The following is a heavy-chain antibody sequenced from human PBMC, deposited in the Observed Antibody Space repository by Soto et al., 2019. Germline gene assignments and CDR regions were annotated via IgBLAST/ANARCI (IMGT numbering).Heavy chain of an antibody. J-gene: IGHJ4*02. CDR3: ASSLFYDSSGYYGFDY. V-gene: IGHV4-39*01. D-gene: IGHD3-22*01. Sequence: QLQLQESGPGLVKPSETLSLTCTVSGGSISSSCYYWGWIRQPPGKGLEWIGSIYYSGSTYYNPSLKSRVTISVDTSKNQFSLKLSSVTAADTAVYYCASSLFYDSSGYYGFDYWGQGTLVTVSS. CDR1: GGSISSSCYY. CDR2: IYYSGST.